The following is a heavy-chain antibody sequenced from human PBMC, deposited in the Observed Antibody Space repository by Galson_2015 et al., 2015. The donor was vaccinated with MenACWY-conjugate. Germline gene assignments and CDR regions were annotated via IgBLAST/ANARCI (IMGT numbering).Heavy chain of an antibody. CDR1: GFTFSTYW. Sequence: SLRLSCAASGFTFSTYWMTWVRRAPGKGLEWVANIKQDGSQIHYVDSVKGRFTISRDNAKNSLYLQMNSLRAEDTAVYYCARGPWSGNFAEYFPHWGQGTLVTVSS. CDR3: ARGPWSGNFAEYFPH. V-gene: IGHV3-7*03. CDR2: IKQDGSQI. J-gene: IGHJ1*01. D-gene: IGHD3-3*01.